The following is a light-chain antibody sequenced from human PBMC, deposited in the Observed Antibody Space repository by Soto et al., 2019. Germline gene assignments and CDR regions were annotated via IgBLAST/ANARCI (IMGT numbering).Light chain of an antibody. Sequence: EIVMTQSPVTLSVSPGARATLACRASQSVSSNLAWYQQKPGQAPRLLIYGASNRATGIPGRFSGSGSGTEFTLTISSLQSEDFAVYDCQQYNNWPPFTFGPGTTVDIK. CDR1: QSVSSN. J-gene: IGKJ3*01. CDR3: QQYNNWPPFT. CDR2: GAS. V-gene: IGKV3-15*01.